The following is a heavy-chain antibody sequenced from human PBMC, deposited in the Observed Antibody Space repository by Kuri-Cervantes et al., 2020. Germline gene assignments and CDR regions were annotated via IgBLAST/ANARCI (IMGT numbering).Heavy chain of an antibody. J-gene: IGHJ4*02. D-gene: IGHD6-13*01. CDR1: GYTFTSYG. V-gene: IGHV1-18*01. CDR2: ISAYNGNT. Sequence: ASVKVSCKASGYTFTSYGINWVRQAPGQGLEWMGWISAYNGNTNYAQKLQGRVTMTTDTSTSTAYMELRSLRSDDTAVYYCARLKFHGAAGFYYFDYWGQGTLVTVSS. CDR3: ARLKFHGAAGFYYFDY.